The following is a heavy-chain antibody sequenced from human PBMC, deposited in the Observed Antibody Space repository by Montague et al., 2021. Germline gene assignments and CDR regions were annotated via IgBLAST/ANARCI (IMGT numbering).Heavy chain of an antibody. V-gene: IGHV4-4*07. CDR2: ST. CDR3: ARDGLHNWFDP. Sequence: STNYNPSLESRVTMSIDTSKNQFSLKLSSVTAADTAVYFCARDGLHNWFDPWGEGTLFIVSA. J-gene: IGHJ5*02.